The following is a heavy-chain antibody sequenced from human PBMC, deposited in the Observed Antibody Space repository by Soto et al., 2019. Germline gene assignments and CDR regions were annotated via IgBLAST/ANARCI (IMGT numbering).Heavy chain of an antibody. CDR1: GGSISSYY. D-gene: IGHD2-2*02. J-gene: IGHJ5*02. Sequence: QVQLQESGPGLVKPSDTLSLTCTVSGGSISSYYWSWIRQAPGKGLEGIGDIYYSGSTNYNPSLKSRVTISVDTSKNQFSLKLSSVTAADTAVYYCARVWVPYYTFDPWGQGTLVTVSS. CDR2: IYYSGST. V-gene: IGHV4-59*07. CDR3: ARVWVPYYTFDP.